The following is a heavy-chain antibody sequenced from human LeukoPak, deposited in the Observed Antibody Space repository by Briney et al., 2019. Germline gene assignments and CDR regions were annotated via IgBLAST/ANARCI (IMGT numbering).Heavy chain of an antibody. D-gene: IGHD3-3*01. CDR2: ISGSGGST. CDR3: AKDLRGPYYDFWSEY. V-gene: IGHV3-23*01. J-gene: IGHJ4*02. Sequence: PGGSLRFSCAASGFTFSSYARSWVRQAPGKGLEWVSAISGSGGSTYYADSVKGRFTISRDNSKNTLYLQMNSLRAEDTAVYYCAKDLRGPYYDFWSEYWGQGTLVTVSS. CDR1: GFTFSSYA.